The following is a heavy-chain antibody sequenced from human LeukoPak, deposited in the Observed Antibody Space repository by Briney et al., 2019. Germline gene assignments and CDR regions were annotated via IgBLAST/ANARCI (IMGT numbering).Heavy chain of an antibody. CDR1: GFTFSSYW. V-gene: IGHV3-74*01. J-gene: IGHJ4*02. Sequence: GGSLRLSCAASGFTFSSYWMSWVCQAPGKGLVWVSRIDTDGSITSYADSVKGRFTISRDNAKNTLYLQMNSLSAEDTAVYYCLRSYDYWGQGTLVTVSS. CDR3: LRSYDY. CDR2: IDTDGSIT. D-gene: IGHD3-10*01.